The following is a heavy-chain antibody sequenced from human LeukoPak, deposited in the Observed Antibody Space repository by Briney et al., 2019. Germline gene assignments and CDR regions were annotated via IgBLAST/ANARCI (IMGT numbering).Heavy chain of an antibody. CDR2: INAGNGNT. V-gene: IGHV1-3*01. Sequence: ASVKVSCKASGYTFTSYAMHWVRQAPGQRLEWMGWINAGNGNTKYSQKFQGRVTITRDTSASTAYMELSSLRSEDTAVYYCARGWWRTPIAADVPRFGGYWGQGTLVTVSS. CDR3: ARGWWRTPIAADVPRFGGY. J-gene: IGHJ4*02. D-gene: IGHD3-16*01. CDR1: GYTFTSYA.